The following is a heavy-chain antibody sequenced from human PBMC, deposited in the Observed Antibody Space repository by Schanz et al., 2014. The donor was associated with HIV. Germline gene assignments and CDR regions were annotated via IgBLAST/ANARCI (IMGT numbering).Heavy chain of an antibody. J-gene: IGHJ6*02. Sequence: QVLLVQSGAEVKKPGASVKVSCKASGYTFTSYDINWVRQATGQGLEWMGWMNPNSGNTDFAQKFQGRVTMTRNTSISTAYMELSSLISEDTAVYYCARMGVTIFGGGMDVWGQGTTVTVSS. CDR3: ARMGVTIFGGGMDV. CDR2: MNPNSGNT. D-gene: IGHD3-3*01. CDR1: GYTFTSYD. V-gene: IGHV1-8*01.